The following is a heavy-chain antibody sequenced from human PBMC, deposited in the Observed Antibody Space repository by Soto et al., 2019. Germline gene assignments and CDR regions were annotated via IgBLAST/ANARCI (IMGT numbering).Heavy chain of an antibody. CDR1: GFTFSSYS. V-gene: IGHV3-48*01. CDR3: VRDPGVLLTPTSRYFEL. Sequence: EVQLVESGGGLVQPGGSLRLSCAASGFTFSSYSMNWVLQAPGKGRELVSYISSSSSTIYYADSVKGRFTISRDNAKKSLYLQMNRLRAEDTAVYYGVRDPGVLLTPTSRYFELWGRGTLVTVSS. CDR2: ISSSSSTI. J-gene: IGHJ2*01. D-gene: IGHD3-10*01.